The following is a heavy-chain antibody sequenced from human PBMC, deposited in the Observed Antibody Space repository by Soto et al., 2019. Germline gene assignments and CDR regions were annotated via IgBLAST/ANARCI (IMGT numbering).Heavy chain of an antibody. V-gene: IGHV4-39*01. CDR2: IYSSGST. J-gene: IGHJ6*02. D-gene: IGHD2-2*01. CDR1: SDPVSSSSYT. Sequence: AETLSLTCTVSSDPVSSSSYTWGWIRQPPGKGPEWIGSIYSSGSTYYNPSLNSRVTVSVDTSKNQFSLKVTSVTAADTAVYYCARLYGYCIRNSCHGHYAMDVWGQGTTVTVSS. CDR3: ARLYGYCIRNSCHGHYAMDV.